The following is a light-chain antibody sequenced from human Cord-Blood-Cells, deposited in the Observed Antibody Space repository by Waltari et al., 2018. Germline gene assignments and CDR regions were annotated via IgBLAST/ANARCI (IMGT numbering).Light chain of an antibody. CDR3: AAWDDSLNGWV. Sequence: QSVLTPPPSVSEAPRHRVTISCSGSSSNIGNNAVNLYHQLPGKAPQLLIYYDGLLPSGVSDRCFGSTSGTSASPAISGRQSEDEGDYYCAAWDDSLNGWVFGGGTKLTVL. V-gene: IGLV1-36*01. J-gene: IGLJ3*02. CDR1: SSNIGNNA. CDR2: YDG.